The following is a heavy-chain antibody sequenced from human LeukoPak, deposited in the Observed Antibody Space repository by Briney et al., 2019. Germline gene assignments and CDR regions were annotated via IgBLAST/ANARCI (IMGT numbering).Heavy chain of an antibody. Sequence: GGSLRLSCAASGFTFSNYVMSWVRQAPGKGLEWVSAISGSGGSTYYADSVKGRFTISRDNSKNTLYLQMNSLRAEDTAVYYCAKDGRNYYDSSGSWGYWGQGTLVTVSS. V-gene: IGHV3-23*01. J-gene: IGHJ4*02. CDR1: GFTFSNYV. D-gene: IGHD3-22*01. CDR2: ISGSGGST. CDR3: AKDGRNYYDSSGSWGY.